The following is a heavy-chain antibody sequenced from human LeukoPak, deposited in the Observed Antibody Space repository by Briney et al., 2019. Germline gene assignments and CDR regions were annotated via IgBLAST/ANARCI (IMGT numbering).Heavy chain of an antibody. V-gene: IGHV3-48*03. D-gene: IGHD2-2*01. CDR2: ISSSGSTI. J-gene: IGHJ6*04. CDR3: ARDDCSSTSCYWNYYYGMDV. CDR1: GFTFSSYE. Sequence: GGSLRLSCAASGFTFSSYEMNWVRQAPGKGLEWVSYISSSGSTIYYADSVKGRFTISRDNAKNSLYLQMNSLRAEDTAVYYCARDDCSSTSCYWNYYYGMDVWGIGTTVTVSS.